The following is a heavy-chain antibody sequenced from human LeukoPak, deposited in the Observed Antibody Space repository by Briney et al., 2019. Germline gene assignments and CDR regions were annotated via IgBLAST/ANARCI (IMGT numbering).Heavy chain of an antibody. CDR3: ARPRISSGYIYAYLY. CDR2: INPNTGDT. CDR1: GYTFTAYY. D-gene: IGHD5-18*01. V-gene: IGHV1-2*02. J-gene: IGHJ4*02. Sequence: ASVKVSCKASGYTFTAYYMHWVRQAPGQGPEWMGWINPNTGDTNYAQTFQGRVTMTRDTSINTAYMELSRLRSDDTAVYYCARPRISSGYIYAYLYWGQGTLVTVSS.